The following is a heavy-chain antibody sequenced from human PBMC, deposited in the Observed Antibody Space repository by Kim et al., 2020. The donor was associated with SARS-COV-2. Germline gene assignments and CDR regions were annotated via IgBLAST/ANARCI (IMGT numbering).Heavy chain of an antibody. CDR3: ARLLWSGYYRRGGPPSWFDP. V-gene: IGHV5-51*01. J-gene: IGHJ5*02. CDR2: IYPGDSDT. Sequence: GESLQISCKGSGYSFTSYWIGWVRQMPGKGLEWMGIIYPGDSDTRYSPSFQGQVTISADKSISTAYLQWSSLKASDTAMYYCARLLWSGYYRRGGPPSWFDPWGQGTLVTVSS. CDR1: GYSFTSYW. D-gene: IGHD3-3*01.